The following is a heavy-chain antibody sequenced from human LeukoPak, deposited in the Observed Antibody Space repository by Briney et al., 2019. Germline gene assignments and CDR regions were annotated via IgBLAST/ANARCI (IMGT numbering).Heavy chain of an antibody. Sequence: PGGSLRLSCAASGFTFSSYGMYWVRQAPGQGLEWVSYISFSGSNVHYADSVKGRFTISRDNSKSTLFLQMNSLRPEDTAVYYCAKPTTGSPTAAGLDYWGQGTLVTVSS. V-gene: IGHV3-30*02. CDR3: AKPTTGSPTAAGLDY. CDR1: GFTFSSYG. D-gene: IGHD1-1*01. J-gene: IGHJ4*02. CDR2: ISFSGSNV.